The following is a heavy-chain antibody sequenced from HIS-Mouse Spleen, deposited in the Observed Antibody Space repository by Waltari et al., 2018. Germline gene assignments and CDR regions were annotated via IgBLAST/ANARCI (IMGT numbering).Heavy chain of an antibody. CDR2: INPNSGGT. CDR1: GYTVTGYY. Sequence: QVPLVQSGAEVKKPGASVKVSCKASGYTVTGYYMHWVRQAPGQGLEWMGWINPNSGGTNYAQKFQGRVTMTRDTSISTAYMELSRLRSDDTAVYYCARDIVATITAFDIWGQGTMVTVSS. CDR3: ARDIVATITAFDI. D-gene: IGHD5-12*01. J-gene: IGHJ3*02. V-gene: IGHV1-2*02.